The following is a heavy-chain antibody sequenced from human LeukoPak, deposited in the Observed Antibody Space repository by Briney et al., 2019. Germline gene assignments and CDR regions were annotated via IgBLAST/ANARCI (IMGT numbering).Heavy chain of an antibody. Sequence: GGSLRLSWAAAGFTFDDYGMSWVRQVAREGLEWASGINWNGGSKGYADSVKGPFTIPRDNAKNSLYLQMTSLRAEDTALYYCARDNTGIRSYYYYYYMDVWGKGTTVTVSS. J-gene: IGHJ6*03. CDR3: ARDNTGIRSYYYYYYMDV. D-gene: IGHD1-14*01. CDR1: GFTFDDYG. V-gene: IGHV3-20*04. CDR2: INWNGGSK.